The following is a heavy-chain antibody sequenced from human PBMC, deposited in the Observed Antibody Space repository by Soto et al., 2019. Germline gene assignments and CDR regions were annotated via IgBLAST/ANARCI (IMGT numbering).Heavy chain of an antibody. CDR1: GYTFTNND. J-gene: IGHJ5*02. V-gene: IGHV1-8*02. D-gene: IGHD5-18*01. CDR2: MNPGSGDT. Sequence: ASVKVSGKASGYTFTNNDVSCVRQATGQVLEWMGWMNPGSGDTGYAQKFQGRVTMTRDISIATAYMELNSLTSEDTAIYYCARMESFGSLNWFDPWGQGTLVTVSS. CDR3: ARMESFGSLNWFDP.